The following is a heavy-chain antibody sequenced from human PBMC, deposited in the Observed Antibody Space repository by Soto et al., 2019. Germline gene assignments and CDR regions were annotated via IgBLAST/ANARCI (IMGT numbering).Heavy chain of an antibody. D-gene: IGHD2-8*01. CDR2: IYPGDSDT. J-gene: IGHJ5*02. CDR3: ARGYCTTNICDPWFDP. Sequence: GESLKIACTGVGYSFTSYWIGWVRQMPGKGLEWMGIIYPGDSDTRYSPSFQGQVTISADKSISTVYLQWSSLKASDTAMYYCARGYCTTNICDPWFDPWGQGTLVTVSS. CDR1: GYSFTSYW. V-gene: IGHV5-51*01.